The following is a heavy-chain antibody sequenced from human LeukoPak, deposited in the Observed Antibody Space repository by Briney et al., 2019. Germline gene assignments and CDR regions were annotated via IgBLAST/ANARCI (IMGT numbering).Heavy chain of an antibody. D-gene: IGHD5-18*01. CDR1: GGSISSYY. Sequence: SETLSLTCTVSGGSISSYYWRWLRQPPGKGLEWVGYIYYSSSTNYNPSLKSRVTITVETSSNQFSLKLSSVTAADTAVYYCARAYFGYSDGLFDYWGQGTLVTVSS. J-gene: IGHJ4*02. CDR2: IYYSSST. V-gene: IGHV4-59*01. CDR3: ARAYFGYSDGLFDY.